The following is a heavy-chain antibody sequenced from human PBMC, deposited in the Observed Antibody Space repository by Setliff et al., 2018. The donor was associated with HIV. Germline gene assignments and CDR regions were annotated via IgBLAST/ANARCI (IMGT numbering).Heavy chain of an antibody. J-gene: IGHJ4*02. D-gene: IGHD6-19*01. CDR1: GYTFTSFA. CDR2: INAGNGNT. Sequence: ASVKVSCKASGYTFTSFAMHWVRQAPGQRLEWMGWINAGNGNTKYSQKFQGRVTITRDISASTAYMELSSLRFEDTAVYYCARAPNQVGAVAGALDYWGQGTLVTVSS. V-gene: IGHV1-3*01. CDR3: ARAPNQVGAVAGALDY.